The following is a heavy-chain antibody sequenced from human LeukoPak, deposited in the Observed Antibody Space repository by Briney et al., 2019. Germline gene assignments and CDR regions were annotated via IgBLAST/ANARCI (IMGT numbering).Heavy chain of an antibody. Sequence: GGSLRLSCAASGFTFSSYWMSWVRQAPGKGLEWVANIKQDGSEKHYVDSVKGRFTISRDNAKNSLYLQMNSLRAEDTAVYYCSSGYYRLPCYWGQGTLVTVSS. CDR3: SSGYYRLPCY. D-gene: IGHD3-22*01. J-gene: IGHJ4*02. V-gene: IGHV3-7*01. CDR2: IKQDGSEK. CDR1: GFTFSSYW.